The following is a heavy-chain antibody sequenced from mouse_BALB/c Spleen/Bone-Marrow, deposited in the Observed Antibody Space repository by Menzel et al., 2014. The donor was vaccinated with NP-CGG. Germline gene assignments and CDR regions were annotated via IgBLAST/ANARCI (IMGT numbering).Heavy chain of an antibody. CDR2: INPSSGYT. J-gene: IGHJ3*01. Sequence: VQLQESGAELARPGASVKMSCKASGYTFAYYTVHWVKQRPGQGLEWIGYINPSSGYTNYNQKFKDKATLTTDKSSSTAYMQLRSLTSEDSAVYYCAREVYGSWFAYWGQGTLVTVSA. CDR3: AREVYGSWFAY. CDR1: GYTFAYYT. D-gene: IGHD2-2*01. V-gene: IGHV1-4*01.